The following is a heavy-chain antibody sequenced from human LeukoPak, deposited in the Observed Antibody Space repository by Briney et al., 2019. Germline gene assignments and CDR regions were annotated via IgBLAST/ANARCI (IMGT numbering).Heavy chain of an antibody. CDR3: ARLGFVVPAVIFDY. V-gene: IGHV3-11*03. Sequence: KPGGSLRLSCAASGFTFSDYYMSWIRQAPGKGLEWVSYISYSSTYTNYADSVRGRFTVSRDNAKNSLFLQMNSLRAEDTAMYYCARLGFVVPAVIFDYWGQGTLVTVSS. CDR1: GFTFSDYY. D-gene: IGHD2-2*02. CDR2: ISYSSTYT. J-gene: IGHJ4*02.